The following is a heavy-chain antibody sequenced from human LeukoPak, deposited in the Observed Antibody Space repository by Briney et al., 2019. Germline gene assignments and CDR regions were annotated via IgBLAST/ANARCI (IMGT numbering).Heavy chain of an antibody. D-gene: IGHD3-3*01. J-gene: IGHJ4*02. CDR3: AGRYYDFWSGSKEIFDY. V-gene: IGHV4-39*01. CDR1: GGSISSSSYY. CDR2: IYYSGST. Sequence: SETLSLTCTVSGGSISSSSYYWGWIRQPPGKGLEWIGSIYYSGSTYYSPSLKSRVTISVDTSKNQFSLKLSSVTAADTAVYYCAGRYYDFWSGSKEIFDYWGQGTLVTVSS.